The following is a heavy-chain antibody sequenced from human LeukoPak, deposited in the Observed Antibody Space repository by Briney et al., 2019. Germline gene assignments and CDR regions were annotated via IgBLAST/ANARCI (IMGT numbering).Heavy chain of an antibody. V-gene: IGHV4-61*02. CDR1: GGSISSGSYY. Sequence: SETLSLTCTVSGGSISSGSYYWSWIRQPAGKGLEWIGRIYTSGSTNYNPSLKSRVTISVDMSKNQVSLRLSSVTAADTAVYFCAREYCGGDCYPFDYWGQGTLVTVSS. D-gene: IGHD2-21*02. CDR3: AREYCGGDCYPFDY. CDR2: IYTSGST. J-gene: IGHJ4*02.